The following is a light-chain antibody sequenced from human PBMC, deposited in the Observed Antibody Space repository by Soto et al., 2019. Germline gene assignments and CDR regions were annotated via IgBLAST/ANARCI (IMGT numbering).Light chain of an antibody. V-gene: IGLV2-8*01. CDR3: TSYAGSNIPVV. J-gene: IGLJ2*01. CDR2: EVS. CDR1: SSDVGGYNF. Sequence: QSVLTQPPSASGSPGQSVTISCTGTSSDVGGYNFVSWYQQHPGKAPKLMIYEVSKRPSGVPDRFSGSKSGNTASLTVSGLQADDEADYYCTSYAGSNIPVVIGGGTKVTVL.